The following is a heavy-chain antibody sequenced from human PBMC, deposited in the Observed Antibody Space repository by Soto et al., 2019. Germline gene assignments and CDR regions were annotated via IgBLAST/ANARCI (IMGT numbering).Heavy chain of an antibody. CDR3: ARPVTSPDHLDI. CDR2: ISAQNGNR. D-gene: IGHD4-4*01. V-gene: IGHV1-18*01. Sequence: QVQLVQSGAEVKKPGASVKVSCKTSGYTFTNYGVSWVRQAPGQGLEWMGWISAQNGNRDYAQKFQGRVTMTTDTSTSTDDMELGKLRSDDAAVYYCARPVTSPDHLDIWGQGTMVTVSS. J-gene: IGHJ3*02. CDR1: GYTFTNYG.